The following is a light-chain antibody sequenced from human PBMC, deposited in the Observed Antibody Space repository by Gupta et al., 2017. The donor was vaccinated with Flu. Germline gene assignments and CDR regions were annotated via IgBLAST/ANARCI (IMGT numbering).Light chain of an antibody. J-gene: IGLJ3*02. Sequence: SISISCTGTNNDIGKYNLVCWYQQQPGKVRKLIIYEVTKWPSEVPTRFSGSKSGITASLTXSXLQAEDXADYYCCSDGDDNTVVFGGGTSLTVL. V-gene: IGLV2-23*02. CDR3: CSDGDDNTVV. CDR1: NNDIGKYNL. CDR2: EVT.